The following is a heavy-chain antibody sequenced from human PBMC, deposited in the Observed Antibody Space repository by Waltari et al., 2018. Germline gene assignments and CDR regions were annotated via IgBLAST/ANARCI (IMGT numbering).Heavy chain of an antibody. Sequence: QVHLVQSGAEVKKPGSSVKVSCKASGGTFSSYAISWVRLAPGQGLEWMGGIIPIFATANFAQKFQGRVTITADKSTGTAYMELSSLRSEDTAVYYCATYNWNDRNNWFDSWGQGTLVTVSS. V-gene: IGHV1-69*06. D-gene: IGHD1-1*01. CDR1: GGTFSSYA. J-gene: IGHJ5*01. CDR3: ATYNWNDRNNWFDS. CDR2: IIPIFATA.